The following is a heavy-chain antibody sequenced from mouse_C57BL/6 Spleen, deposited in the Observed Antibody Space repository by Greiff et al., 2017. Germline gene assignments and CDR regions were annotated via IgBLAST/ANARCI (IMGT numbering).Heavy chain of an antibody. V-gene: IGHV1-69*01. CDR3: ARGDYYGSRYGY. Sequence: QVQLQQPGAELVMPGASVKLSCKASGYTFTSYWMHWVKQRPGQGLEWIGEIDPSDSYTNYDQKFKGKSTLTVDKSSSTAYMQLSSLTSEDSAVYYCARGDYYGSRYGYWGQGTTLTVSS. CDR2: IDPSDSYT. J-gene: IGHJ2*01. D-gene: IGHD1-1*01. CDR1: GYTFTSYW.